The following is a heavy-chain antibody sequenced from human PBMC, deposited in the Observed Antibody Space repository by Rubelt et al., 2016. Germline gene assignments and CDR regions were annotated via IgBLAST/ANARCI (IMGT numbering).Heavy chain of an antibody. V-gene: IGHV1-18*01. Sequence: QVQLVQSGAEVKKPGASVKVSCKASGYTFTSYGISWVRQAPGQGLEWMGWISAYNGNTNYAPKLQGRVTMTTDTSTSTADMELRSLRSDDTAVYYCARDRDGWQWLAPSLPDAFDIWGQGTMVTVSS. CDR2: ISAYNGNT. CDR1: GYTFTSYG. J-gene: IGHJ3*02. CDR3: ARDRDGWQWLAPSLPDAFDI. D-gene: IGHD6-19*01.